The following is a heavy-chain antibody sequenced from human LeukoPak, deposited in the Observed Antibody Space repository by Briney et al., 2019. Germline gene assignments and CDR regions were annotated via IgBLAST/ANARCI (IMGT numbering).Heavy chain of an antibody. V-gene: IGHV3-23*01. CDR1: GFTSSSYA. CDR3: ARALLWFGELLFYFDY. CDR2: ISGSGGST. J-gene: IGHJ4*02. D-gene: IGHD3-10*01. Sequence: GGSLRLSCAASGFTSSSYAMSWVRQAPGKGLEWVSAISGSGGSTYYADSVKGRFTISRDNSKNTLYLQMNSLRAEDTAVYYCARALLWFGELLFYFDYWGQGTLVTVSS.